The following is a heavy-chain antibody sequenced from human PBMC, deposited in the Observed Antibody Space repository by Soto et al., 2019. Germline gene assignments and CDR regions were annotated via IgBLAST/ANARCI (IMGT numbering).Heavy chain of an antibody. CDR3: EKGLRRLLRTQYYYGLDV. V-gene: IGHV3-23*01. CDR2: ISGSGGST. J-gene: IGHJ6*02. D-gene: IGHD3-10*01. Sequence: GSLRLSCAAPGXTFSPYSMSWVRQAPGKGLEWVSSISGSGGSTHYADSVKGRFTVSRDNSKRALSLQMSSLREEDTATYYFEKGLRRLLRTQYYYGLDVWGRGTTVTVSS. CDR1: GXTFSPYS.